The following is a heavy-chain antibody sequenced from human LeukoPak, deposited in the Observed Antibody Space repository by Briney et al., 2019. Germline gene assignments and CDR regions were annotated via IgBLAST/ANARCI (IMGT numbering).Heavy chain of an antibody. V-gene: IGHV3-23*01. CDR3: AKWGDYDILTGYYDSDY. J-gene: IGHJ4*02. CDR2: IVGSGGST. D-gene: IGHD3-9*01. CDR1: GYTFSNYA. Sequence: TGASLRLSCAASGYTFSNYAMSWVRQAPGKGLEWVSAIVGSGGSTYYADSVKGRFTISRDNPKNTLYVQMNSLRAEDTAVYYCAKWGDYDILTGYYDSDYWGQGTLVTVSS.